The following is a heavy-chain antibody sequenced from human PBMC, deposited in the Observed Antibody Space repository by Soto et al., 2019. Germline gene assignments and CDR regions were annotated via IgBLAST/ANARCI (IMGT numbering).Heavy chain of an antibody. V-gene: IGHV1-18*01. CDR2: ISAYNGNT. D-gene: IGHD6-6*01. Sequence: ASVKVSCKASGYTFTSYGISWVRQAPGHGLEWMGWISAYNGNTNYAQKLQGRVTMTTDTSTSTAYMELRSLSSDDAAVYYCARAYSSSSSDYWGQGTLVTVSS. CDR1: GYTFTSYG. CDR3: ARAYSSSSSDY. J-gene: IGHJ4*02.